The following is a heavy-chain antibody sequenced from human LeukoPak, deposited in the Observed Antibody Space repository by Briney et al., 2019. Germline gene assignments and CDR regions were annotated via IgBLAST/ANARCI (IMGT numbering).Heavy chain of an antibody. CDR2: IYTSGST. D-gene: IGHD3-22*01. J-gene: IGHJ4*02. Sequence: SETLSLTCTVSGGSISSYYWSWTRQPAGKGLEWIGRIYTSGSTNYNPSLKSRVTMSVDTSKNQFSLKLSSVTAADTAVYYCARVDYDSSGYPFDYWGQGTLVTVSS. CDR3: ARVDYDSSGYPFDY. CDR1: GGSISSYY. V-gene: IGHV4-4*07.